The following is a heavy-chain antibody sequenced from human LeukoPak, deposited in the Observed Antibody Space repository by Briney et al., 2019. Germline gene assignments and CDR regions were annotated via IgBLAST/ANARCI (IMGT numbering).Heavy chain of an antibody. J-gene: IGHJ6*02. V-gene: IGHV3-23*01. D-gene: IGHD6-13*01. Sequence: GGSLRLSCAASGFTFSSYAMSWVRQAPGKGLEWVSAISGSGGSTYYADSVKGRFTISRDNSKNTLYLQMNSLRAEDTAVYYCATGIAAAGTSYYYGMDVWGQGTTVTVSS. CDR2: ISGSGGST. CDR1: GFTFSSYA. CDR3: ATGIAAAGTSYYYGMDV.